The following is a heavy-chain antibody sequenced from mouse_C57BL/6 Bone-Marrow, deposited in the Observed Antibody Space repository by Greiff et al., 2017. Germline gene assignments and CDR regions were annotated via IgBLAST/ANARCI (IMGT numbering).Heavy chain of an antibody. CDR2: ISRGGSYT. J-gene: IGHJ2*01. D-gene: IGHD2-3*01. Sequence: EVQLVESGGDLVKPGGSLKLSCAASGFTFSSYGMSWVRPTPDKRLEWVATISRGGSYTYYPDSVQRRFTISRDNAKNTLYLQLSSLTSEDTAMYYCARHAYDGYLYYFDYWGQGTTLTVSS. CDR3: ARHAYDGYLYYFDY. V-gene: IGHV5-6*01. CDR1: GFTFSSYG.